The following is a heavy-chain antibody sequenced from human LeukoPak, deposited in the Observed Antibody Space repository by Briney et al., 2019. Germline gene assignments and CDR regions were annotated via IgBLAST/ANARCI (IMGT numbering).Heavy chain of an antibody. CDR1: GYSFTTYW. Sequence: SGESLKISCKGSGYSFTTYWIGWVRQMPGKGLEWMGSIYPGDSDTRYSPSFQGQVTISADKSIRTAYLQWSSLKASDTAIYYCAKTRDGFLSGAFDIWGQGTMVTVSS. V-gene: IGHV5-51*01. CDR3: AKTRDGFLSGAFDI. J-gene: IGHJ3*02. CDR2: IYPGDSDT. D-gene: IGHD5-24*01.